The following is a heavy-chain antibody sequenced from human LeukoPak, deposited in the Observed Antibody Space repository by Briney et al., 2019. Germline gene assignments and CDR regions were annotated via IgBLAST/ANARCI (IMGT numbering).Heavy chain of an antibody. D-gene: IGHD5-18*01. Sequence: GGSLRLSCAASGFTFDDYAMHWVRQATGKGLEWVSLISGDGGSTYYADSVKGRFTISRDNSKNSLYLQMNSLRTEDTALYYCAKDGSPNTAMVAGYFDYWGQGTLVTVSS. CDR1: GFTFDDYA. CDR3: AKDGSPNTAMVAGYFDY. CDR2: ISGDGGST. V-gene: IGHV3-43*02. J-gene: IGHJ4*02.